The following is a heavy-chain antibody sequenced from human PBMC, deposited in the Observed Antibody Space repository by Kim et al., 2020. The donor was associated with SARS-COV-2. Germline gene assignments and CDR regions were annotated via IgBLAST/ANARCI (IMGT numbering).Heavy chain of an antibody. V-gene: IGHV3-30*18. CDR2: ISYDGSNY. Sequence: GGSLRLSCAASGFTFGRYGMHWVRRAPGKGLEWVAVISYDGSNYYYADSVKGRFTISRDNAKNTVYLQMNSLSAENTAVYYCAEDRVGAVGGRFTLSAFDSWGQGTLVTVSS. CDR3: AEDRVGAVGGRFTLSAFDS. J-gene: IGHJ5*01. CDR1: GFTFGRYG. D-gene: IGHD1-26*01.